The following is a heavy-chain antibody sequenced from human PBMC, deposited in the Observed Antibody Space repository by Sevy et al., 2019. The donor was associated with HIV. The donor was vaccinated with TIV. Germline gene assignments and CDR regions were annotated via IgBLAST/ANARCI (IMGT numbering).Heavy chain of an antibody. CDR1: DGSISSYY. CDR3: ARHSIAARSWYFDL. J-gene: IGHJ2*01. CDR2: LYYKGRT. V-gene: IGHV4-59*01. D-gene: IGHD6-6*01. Sequence: SETLSLTCNVSDGSISSYYWSWIRQPPGKGLEWIGYLYYKGRTNYKPSLRNRVTISVDTSKNQFSLKLNSVTAADTALYYCARHSIAARSWYFDLWGRGTLVTVSS.